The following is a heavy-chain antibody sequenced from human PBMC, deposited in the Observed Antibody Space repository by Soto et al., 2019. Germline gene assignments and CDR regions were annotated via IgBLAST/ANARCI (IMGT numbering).Heavy chain of an antibody. J-gene: IGHJ3*02. V-gene: IGHV5-51*01. CDR1: GYSFTTYW. CDR2: IYLGDSDT. CDR3: ASGPEQPYGEDAFDI. D-gene: IGHD4-17*01. Sequence: PGESLKISCKGSGYSFTTYWIAWVRQMPGKGLEWMGIIYLGDSDTRYSPSFQGQVTISADTSISTAYLQWSSLKASDTAMYYCASGPEQPYGEDAFDIWGQGTMVTVSS.